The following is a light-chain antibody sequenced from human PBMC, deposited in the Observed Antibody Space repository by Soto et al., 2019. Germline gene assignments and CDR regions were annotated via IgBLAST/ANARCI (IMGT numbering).Light chain of an antibody. V-gene: IGKV3-11*01. CDR3: QQRNNWPPIT. Sequence: EIVLTQSPATLSLSLGERATLSCRASQSVSSYLAWYQQKPGQAPRLLLYDASNRATGVPARFSGSGSGTDFTLTISSLEPEDFALYYCQQRNNWPPITFGQGTRLEI. CDR2: DAS. J-gene: IGKJ5*01. CDR1: QSVSSY.